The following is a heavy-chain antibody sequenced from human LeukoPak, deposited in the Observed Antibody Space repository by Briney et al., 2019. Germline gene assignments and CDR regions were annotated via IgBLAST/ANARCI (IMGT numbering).Heavy chain of an antibody. Sequence: ASVKVSCKASGYTFTGYYMHWVRPAPGQGLEWMGWINPDSGGTNYAQKFQGRVTMTRDTSISTAYMELSRLRSDDTAVYYCARDLVGAIEGLDYWGQGTLVTVSS. D-gene: IGHD1-26*01. CDR3: ARDLVGAIEGLDY. CDR2: INPDSGGT. CDR1: GYTFTGYY. J-gene: IGHJ4*02. V-gene: IGHV1-2*02.